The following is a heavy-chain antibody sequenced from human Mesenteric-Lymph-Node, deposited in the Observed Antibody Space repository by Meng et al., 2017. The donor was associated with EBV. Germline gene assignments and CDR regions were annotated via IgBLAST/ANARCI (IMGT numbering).Heavy chain of an antibody. J-gene: IGHJ4*02. V-gene: IGHV4-34*01. CDR1: GGSFSGYY. Sequence: QGRLQQGGAGRLNPSGTLSMTCACYGGSFSGYYWTWIRQPPGKGLELIGEVNHAGTTIYNPSLESRVTISVDTSKNKFSLKLTAVTAADTAVYFCARVPRRDGYKADYWGQGTLVTVSS. D-gene: IGHD5-24*01. CDR2: VNHAGTT. CDR3: ARVPRRDGYKADY.